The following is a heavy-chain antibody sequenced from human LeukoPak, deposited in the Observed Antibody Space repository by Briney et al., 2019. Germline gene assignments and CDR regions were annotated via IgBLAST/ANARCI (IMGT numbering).Heavy chain of an antibody. D-gene: IGHD3-10*01. CDR1: GGSFSGYY. CDR2: INHSGST. V-gene: IGHV4-34*01. J-gene: IGHJ5*02. CDR3: ARSPHIWFAERGWFDP. Sequence: SESLSLTCAVYGGSFSGYYWSWIRQPPGKGLEWIGEINHSGSTNYNPSLKSRVTISVDTSKNQFSLKLSSVTAADTAVYFCARSPHIWFAERGWFDPWGQGTLVTVSS.